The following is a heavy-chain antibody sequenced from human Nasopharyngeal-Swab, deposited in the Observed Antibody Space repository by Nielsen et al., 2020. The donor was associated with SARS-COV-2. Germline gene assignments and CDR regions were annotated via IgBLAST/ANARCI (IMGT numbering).Heavy chain of an antibody. CDR3: AREVINQAVSDAFDF. D-gene: IGHD3-16*02. J-gene: IGHJ3*01. CDR2: IHYTGKT. CDR1: GGSISSGDYF. Sequence: SETLSLTCTVSGGSISSGDYFWSWIRQRPGKGLEWIGYIHYTGKTYYNPSLESRLTISLDTSRNQFSLMLRSVTAADTAVYYCAREVINQAVSDAFDFWGQGTMVTVSS. V-gene: IGHV4-31*03.